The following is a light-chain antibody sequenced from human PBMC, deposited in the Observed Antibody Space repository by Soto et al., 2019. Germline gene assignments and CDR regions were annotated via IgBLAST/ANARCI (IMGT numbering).Light chain of an antibody. CDR3: QQTYSSPWT. V-gene: IGKV1-39*01. J-gene: IGKJ1*01. Sequence: DIQMTQSPSSLSASVGDTVAITCRASQTITFYLNWYQQEPGKPPKLLIYGANTLQGGVPSRFSAGGSGTDFTLTINNLQPEDFATYYCQQTYSSPWTFGQGTKVDIK. CDR1: QTITFY. CDR2: GAN.